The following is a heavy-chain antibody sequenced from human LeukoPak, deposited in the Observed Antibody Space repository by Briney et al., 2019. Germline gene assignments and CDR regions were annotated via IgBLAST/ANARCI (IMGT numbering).Heavy chain of an antibody. CDR2: VYYSGTT. V-gene: IGHV4-59*13. J-gene: IGHJ3*02. Sequence: SETLSLTCSVSGGSIHTYYWTWIRQPPGKGLEWIGNVYYSGTTYYNPSLKSRLTISVDTTNNQFSLKLNSVTAADTAVYFCARDCGGDSYLGAFDIWGQGTVVTVSS. CDR1: GGSIHTYY. CDR3: ARDCGGDSYLGAFDI. D-gene: IGHD2-21*02.